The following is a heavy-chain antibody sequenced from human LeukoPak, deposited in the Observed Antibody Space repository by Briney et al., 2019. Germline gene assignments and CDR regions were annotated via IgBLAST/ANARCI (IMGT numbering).Heavy chain of an antibody. V-gene: IGHV4-34*01. CDR2: INHSGST. CDR3: ARRPIVVVVAARRGFDY. Sequence: SETLSLTCAVYGGSFSGHYWSWIRQPPGKGLEWIGEINHSGSTNYNPSLKSRVTISVDTSKNQFSLKLSSVTAADTAVYYCARRPIVVVVAARRGFDYWGQGTLVTVSS. J-gene: IGHJ4*02. CDR1: GGSFSGHY. D-gene: IGHD2-15*01.